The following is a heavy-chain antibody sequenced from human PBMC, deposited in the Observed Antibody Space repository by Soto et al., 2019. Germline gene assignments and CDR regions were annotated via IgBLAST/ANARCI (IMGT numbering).Heavy chain of an antibody. CDR3: ARAGVNDILNGYYLKNYYYGMDA. J-gene: IGHJ6*02. CDR1: GFTFSSYS. V-gene: IGHV3-21*01. D-gene: IGHD3-9*01. CDR2: ISSSSSYI. Sequence: PGGSLRLSCAASGFTFSSYSMNWVRQAPGKGLEWVSSISSSSSYIYYADSVKGRFTISRDNAKNSLYLQMNSLRAEDTAVYYCARAGVNDILNGYYLKNYYYGMDAWGQGTTVTVSS.